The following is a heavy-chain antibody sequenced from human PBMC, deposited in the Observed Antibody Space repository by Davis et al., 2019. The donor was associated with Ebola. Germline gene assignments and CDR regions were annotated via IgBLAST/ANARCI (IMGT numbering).Heavy chain of an antibody. CDR2: IIPIFGTA. D-gene: IGHD2-15*01. Sequence: AASVKVSCKASGGTFSSYAISWVRQAPGQGLEWMGGIIPIFGTANYAQKFQGRVTITADESTSTAYMELSSLRSEDTAVYYCAILGYCSGGSCYSGWFDPWGQGTLVTVSS. V-gene: IGHV1-69*13. J-gene: IGHJ5*02. CDR3: AILGYCSGGSCYSGWFDP. CDR1: GGTFSSYA.